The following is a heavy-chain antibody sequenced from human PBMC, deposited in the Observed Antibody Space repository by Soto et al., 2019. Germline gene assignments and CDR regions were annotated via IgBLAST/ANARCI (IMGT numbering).Heavy chain of an antibody. V-gene: IGHV4-59*01. Sequence: QVQLQESGPGLVKPSETLSLTCTVSGGSISSYYWSWIRQPPGKGLEWIGYIYYSGSTNYNPSLKSRVTISVDTSKNQFSLKLSSVTAADTAVYYCARDRSSGWSDAFDIWGQGTMVTVSS. CDR3: ARDRSSGWSDAFDI. J-gene: IGHJ3*02. D-gene: IGHD6-19*01. CDR2: IYYSGST. CDR1: GGSISSYY.